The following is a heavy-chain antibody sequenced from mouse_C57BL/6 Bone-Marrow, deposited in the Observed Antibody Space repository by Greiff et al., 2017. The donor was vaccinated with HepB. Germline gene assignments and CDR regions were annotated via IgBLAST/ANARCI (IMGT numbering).Heavy chain of an antibody. D-gene: IGHD1-1*01. Sequence: DVQLVESGGGLVQPGGSLSLSCAASGFTFTDYYMSWVRQPPGKALEWLGFIRNKANGYTTEYSASVKGRFTISRDNSQSILYLQMNALRAEDSATYYCARYMSYYGSFYYAMDYWGQGTSVTVSS. CDR2: IRNKANGYTT. J-gene: IGHJ4*01. CDR3: ARYMSYYGSFYYAMDY. CDR1: GFTFTDYY. V-gene: IGHV7-3*01.